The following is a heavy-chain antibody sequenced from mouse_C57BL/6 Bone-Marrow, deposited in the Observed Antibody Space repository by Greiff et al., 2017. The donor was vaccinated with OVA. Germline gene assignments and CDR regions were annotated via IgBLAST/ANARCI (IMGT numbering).Heavy chain of an antibody. CDR2: IWRGGST. CDR3: AKKGFGYYDYAMDD. V-gene: IGHV2-5*01. J-gene: IGHJ4*01. D-gene: IGHD2-3*01. Sequence: VQLQQSGPGLVQPSQSLSITCTVSGFSLTSYGVHWVSQSPGKGLEWLGVIWRGGSTDDNADFMSRLSITKDNSKSQVFFKMNSLQADDTAIYYCAKKGFGYYDYAMDDWGQGTSVTVSS. CDR1: GFSLTSYG.